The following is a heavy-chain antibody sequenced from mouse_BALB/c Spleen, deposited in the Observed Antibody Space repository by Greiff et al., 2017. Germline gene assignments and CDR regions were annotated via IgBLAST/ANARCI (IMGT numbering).Heavy chain of an antibody. V-gene: IGHV1-5*01. CDR3: TRSVELTWFAY. Sequence: EVQLQQSGTVLARPGASVKMSCKASGYTFTSYWMHWVKQRPGQGLEWIGAIYPGNSDTSYNQKFKGKAKLTAVTSTSTAYMELSSLTNEDSAVYYCTRSVELTWFAYWGQGTLVTVSA. CDR1: GYTFTSYW. CDR2: IYPGNSDT. J-gene: IGHJ3*01.